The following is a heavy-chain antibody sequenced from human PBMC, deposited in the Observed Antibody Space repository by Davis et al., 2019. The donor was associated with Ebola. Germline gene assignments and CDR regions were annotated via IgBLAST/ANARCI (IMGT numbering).Heavy chain of an antibody. V-gene: IGHV7-4-1*02. J-gene: IGHJ4*02. Sequence: AASVKVSCKASEYTFTSYPMHWVRQAPGQGLEWMGWINTNTGIPTYAQGFTGRFVFSLDTSVSTAYLQISSLKAEDTAVYYCARVLTSGLEDYWGQGTPVTVSS. CDR3: ARVLTSGLEDY. CDR1: EYTFTSYP. D-gene: IGHD3-10*01. CDR2: INTNTGIP.